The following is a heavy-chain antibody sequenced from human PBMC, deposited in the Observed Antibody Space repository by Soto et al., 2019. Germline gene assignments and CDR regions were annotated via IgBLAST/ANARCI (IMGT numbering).Heavy chain of an antibody. CDR3: ARGGCSGGSCYDYYYYYMDV. D-gene: IGHD2-15*01. CDR2: ISAYNGNT. Sequence: ASVKVSCEACGYTFTSYGSSWVRQAPGQGLEWMGWISAYNGNTHYTQKFQGRVTITADKSTSTAYMELSSLRSEDTAVYYCARGGCSGGSCYDYYYYYMDVWGKGTTVTVSS. CDR1: GYTFTSYG. J-gene: IGHJ6*03. V-gene: IGHV1-18*01.